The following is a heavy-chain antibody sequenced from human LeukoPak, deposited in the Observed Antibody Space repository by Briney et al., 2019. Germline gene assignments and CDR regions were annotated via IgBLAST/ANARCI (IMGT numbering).Heavy chain of an antibody. V-gene: IGHV3-30*04. J-gene: IGHJ5*02. CDR1: GFTFSSYA. Sequence: GGSLRLSCAASGFTFSSYAMYWVRQSPGKGLEWVAVISYDGSNKYYADSVKGRFTISRDNAKTLLYLQMNSLRVEDSAVYYCASSGGPWGQGTLVTVSS. D-gene: IGHD3-16*01. CDR3: ASSGGP. CDR2: ISYDGSNK.